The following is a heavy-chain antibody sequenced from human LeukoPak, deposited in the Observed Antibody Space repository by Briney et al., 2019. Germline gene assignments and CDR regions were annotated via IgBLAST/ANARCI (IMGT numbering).Heavy chain of an antibody. CDR2: GSESGGT. V-gene: IGHV4-34*01. CDR1: GGSLNGHY. J-gene: IGHJ4*02. CDR3: ARAYYDILTGLLYYFDY. D-gene: IGHD3-9*01. Sequence: SETLSLTCAVYGGSLNGHYWSWIRQPPGKGLEWIGEGSESGGTKFNPSLKSRVTISADTSKNQFSLKLSSVTAADTAVYYCARAYYDILTGLLYYFDYWGQGTLVTVSS.